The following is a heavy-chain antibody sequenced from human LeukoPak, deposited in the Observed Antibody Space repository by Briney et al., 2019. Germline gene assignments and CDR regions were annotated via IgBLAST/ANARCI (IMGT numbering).Heavy chain of an antibody. CDR2: ISAYNGNT. D-gene: IGHD3-22*01. Sequence: ASVKVSCKTSGGIFSSYAIAWVRQAPGQGLEWMGWISAYNGNTNYAQKLQGRVTMTTDTSTSTAYMELRSLRSDDTAVYYCARVGYDSSGYYSSFDYWGQGTLVTVSS. CDR3: ARVGYDSSGYYSSFDY. CDR1: GGIFSSYA. J-gene: IGHJ4*02. V-gene: IGHV1-18*01.